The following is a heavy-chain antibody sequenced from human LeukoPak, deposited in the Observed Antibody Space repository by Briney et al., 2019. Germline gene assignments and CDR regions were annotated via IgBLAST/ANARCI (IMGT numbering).Heavy chain of an antibody. J-gene: IGHJ5*02. CDR2: IDHTGST. D-gene: IGHD3-10*01. V-gene: IGHV4-34*01. CDR3: ARGLRFHVGSGNWFDL. Sequence: SETPSLTCALSGGTFRGYYGSCIRQPPGKGLAWIGEIDHTGSTNYNPSLESRVTLSEDTSKSQVSLNLNSVTAADTAVYYCARGLRFHVGSGNWFDLWGQGTLVTVSS. CDR1: GGTFRGYY.